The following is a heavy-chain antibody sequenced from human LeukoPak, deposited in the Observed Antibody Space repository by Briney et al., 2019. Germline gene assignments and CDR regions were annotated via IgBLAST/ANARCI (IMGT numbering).Heavy chain of an antibody. CDR3: ARDAGLYYDFWSGHPDY. CDR1: GYTLTSYG. CDR2: ISAYNGNT. Sequence: ASVKVSCKASGYTLTSYGISWVRQAPGQGLEWMGWISAYNGNTNYAQKLQGRVTMTTDTSTSTAYMELRSLRSDDTAVYYCARDAGLYYDFWSGHPDYWGQGTLVTVSS. V-gene: IGHV1-18*01. D-gene: IGHD3-3*01. J-gene: IGHJ4*02.